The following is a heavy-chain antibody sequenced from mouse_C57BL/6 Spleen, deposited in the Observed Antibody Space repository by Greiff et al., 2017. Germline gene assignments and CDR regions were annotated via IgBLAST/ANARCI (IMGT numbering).Heavy chain of an antibody. Sequence: VKLQQPGAELVRPGSSVKLSCKASGYTFTSYWMHWVKQRPIQGLEWIGNIDPSDSETHYNQKFKDKATLTVDKSSSTAYMQLSSLTSEDSAVYYCARVTTVVAYYYAMDYWGQGTSVTVSS. CDR1: GYTFTSYW. CDR2: IDPSDSET. V-gene: IGHV1-52*01. J-gene: IGHJ4*01. CDR3: ARVTTVVAYYYAMDY. D-gene: IGHD1-1*01.